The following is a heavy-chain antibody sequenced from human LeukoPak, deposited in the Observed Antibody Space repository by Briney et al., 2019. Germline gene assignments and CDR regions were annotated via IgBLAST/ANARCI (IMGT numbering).Heavy chain of an antibody. D-gene: IGHD3-10*01. CDR1: GFTFSSYG. CDR3: AKDGGAYYYYYMDV. V-gene: IGHV3-30*02. Sequence: PGGSLRLSCAASGFTFSSYGMHWVRQAPGKGLEWVAFIRYDGSNKYYADSVKGRFTISRDNSKNTLYLQMNSLRAEDTAVYYCAKDGGAYYYYYMDVWGKGTTVTISS. CDR2: IRYDGSNK. J-gene: IGHJ6*03.